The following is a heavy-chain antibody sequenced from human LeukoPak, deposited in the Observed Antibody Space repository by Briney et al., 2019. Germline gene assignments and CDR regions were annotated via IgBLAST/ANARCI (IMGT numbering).Heavy chain of an antibody. D-gene: IGHD4-17*01. CDR2: ISYDGSNK. CDR1: GFTFSSYG. CDR3: AKVTTVTIGYFDY. V-gene: IGHV3-30*18. J-gene: IGHJ4*02. Sequence: GGSLRLSCAASGFTFSSYGMHWVRQAPGKGLEWVAVISYDGSNKYYADSVKGRFTISRDNSKNTLYLQMNSLRAEDTAVYYRAKVTTVTIGYFDYWGQGTLVTVSS.